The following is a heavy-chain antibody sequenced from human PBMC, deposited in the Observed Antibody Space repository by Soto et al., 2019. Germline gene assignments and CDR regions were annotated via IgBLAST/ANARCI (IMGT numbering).Heavy chain of an antibody. CDR1: GFTFSTYT. V-gene: IGHV3-23*01. D-gene: IGHD6-19*01. J-gene: IGHJ2*01. Sequence: EVQLLESGGGLVQPGGSLRLSCAASGFTFSTYTMSWVRQAPGKGMECVSAISGTGGSSSYTDSVKGRFTISRDNSKNTLSLQMDGLRAEDTARYCCAKRAVAGRNWYFDLWGRGTLVTVSS. CDR3: AKRAVAGRNWYFDL. CDR2: ISGTGGSS.